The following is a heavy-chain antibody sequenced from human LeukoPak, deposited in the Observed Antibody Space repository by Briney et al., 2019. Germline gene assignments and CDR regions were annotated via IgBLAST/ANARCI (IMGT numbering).Heavy chain of an antibody. CDR2: TYYRSKWYN. CDR3: ARGEAAAAADWYFDL. J-gene: IGHJ2*01. V-gene: IGHV6-1*01. D-gene: IGHD6-13*01. Sequence: SQTLSLTCAISGDSVSSNSAAWNWIRQSPSRGLEWLGRTYYRSKWYNDYALSVQSRITINPDTPKNQFSLKLSSVTAADTAVYYCARGEAAAAADWYFDLWGRGTLVTVSS. CDR1: GDSVSSNSAA.